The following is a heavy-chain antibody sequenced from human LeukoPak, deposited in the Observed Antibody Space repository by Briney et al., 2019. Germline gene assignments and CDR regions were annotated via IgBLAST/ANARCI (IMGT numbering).Heavy chain of an antibody. CDR2: INPNSGGT. J-gene: IGHJ3*02. V-gene: IGHV1-2*02. CDR1: GYTFTGYY. D-gene: IGHD1-26*01. CDR3: ARDDSGSYLAFDI. Sequence: ASVKVSCKASGYTFTGYYMHWVRQAPGQGLEWMGWINPNSGGTNYAQKFQGRVTMTRDTSISTAYMELSRLSSDDTAVYYCARDDSGSYLAFDIWGQGTMVTVSS.